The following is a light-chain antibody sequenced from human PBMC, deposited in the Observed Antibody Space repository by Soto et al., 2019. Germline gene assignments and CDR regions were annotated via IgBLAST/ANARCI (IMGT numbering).Light chain of an antibody. J-gene: IGKJ1*01. CDR1: QSVGTY. Sequence: EIVLTQSPATLSLSPGERATLPCRASQSVGTYLAWYQQKPGQAPRLLIYDVSNRATGIPARFSGSGSGTDFTLTISSLEPEDFAVYYCQQRDWPWTFGQGIKVEIK. CDR2: DVS. V-gene: IGKV3-11*01. CDR3: QQRDWPWT.